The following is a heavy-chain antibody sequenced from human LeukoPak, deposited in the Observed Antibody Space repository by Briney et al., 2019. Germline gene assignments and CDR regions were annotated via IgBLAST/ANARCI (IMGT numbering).Heavy chain of an antibody. CDR1: GGSISGYY. CDR3: AKDPYRADSSVSY. J-gene: IGHJ4*02. CDR2: IYYSGST. V-gene: IGHV4-59*01. Sequence: SETLSLTCTVSGGSISGYYWSWIRQPPGKGLEWIGYIYYSGSTNYNPSLKSRVTISVDTSKNQFSLKLSSVTAADTAVYYCAKDPYRADSSVSYWGQGTLVTVSS. D-gene: IGHD3-22*01.